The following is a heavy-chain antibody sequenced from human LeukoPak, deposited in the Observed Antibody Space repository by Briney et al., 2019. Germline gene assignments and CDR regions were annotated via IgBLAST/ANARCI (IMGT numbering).Heavy chain of an antibody. CDR3: ARDGSSSWPY. CDR1: GGTLSSYA. V-gene: IGHV1-69*05. Sequence: SVKVSCKASGGTLSSYAISWVRQAPGQGLEWMGGIIPIFGTANYAQKLQGRVTMTTDTSTSTAYMELRSLRSDDTAVYYCARDGSSSWPYWGQGTLVTVSS. CDR2: IIPIFGTA. D-gene: IGHD6-13*01. J-gene: IGHJ4*02.